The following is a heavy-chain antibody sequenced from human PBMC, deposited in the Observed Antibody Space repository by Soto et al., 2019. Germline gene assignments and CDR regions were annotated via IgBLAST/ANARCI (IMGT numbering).Heavy chain of an antibody. D-gene: IGHD2-2*01. Sequence: GGSLRLSCAASGFTFSSYAMSWVRQAPGKGLEWVSAISGSGGSTYYADSVKGRFTISRDNSKNTLYLQMNSLRAEDTAVYYFAKIRYCSSTSCYDMDVWGKGTTVTVSS. CDR1: GFTFSSYA. V-gene: IGHV3-23*01. CDR2: ISGSGGST. CDR3: AKIRYCSSTSCYDMDV. J-gene: IGHJ6*03.